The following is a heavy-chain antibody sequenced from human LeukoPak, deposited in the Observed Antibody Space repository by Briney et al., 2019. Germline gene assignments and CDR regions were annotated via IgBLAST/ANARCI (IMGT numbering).Heavy chain of an antibody. V-gene: IGHV3-53*01. J-gene: IGHJ6*02. CDR2: IYSSGST. CDR1: GFTVSSNY. Sequence: GGSLRLSCAASGFTVSSNYMSWVRQAPRKGLEWVSVIYSSGSTYYADSVKGRFTISRDNSKNTLYLQMNSLRAEDTAVYYCARDTTVSYGMDVWGQGTTVTASS. D-gene: IGHD4-17*01. CDR3: ARDTTVSYGMDV.